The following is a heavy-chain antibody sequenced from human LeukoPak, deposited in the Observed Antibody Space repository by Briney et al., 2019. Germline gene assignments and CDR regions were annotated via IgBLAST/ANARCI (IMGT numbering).Heavy chain of an antibody. CDR3: ARKRITIFGVIKDSWFDP. CDR1: GFTSSRYK. V-gene: IGHV3-48*02. D-gene: IGHD3-3*01. CDR2: LCSSSRNT. Sequence: RGSPRLSCAPSGFTSSRYKMNSVRHAPEKGLEWVSHLCSSSRNTYYTQTVKSRFTTSTDTAQKTHYLQMNTLRDEDTAVYYCARKRITIFGVIKDSWFDPWGKGNLVTVSS. J-gene: IGHJ5*02.